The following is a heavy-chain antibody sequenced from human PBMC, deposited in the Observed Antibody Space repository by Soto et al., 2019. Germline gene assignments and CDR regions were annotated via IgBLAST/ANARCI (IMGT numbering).Heavy chain of an antibody. CDR2: IIPIFGTP. Sequence: QVQLVQSGAEVKKPGSSVKVSCKASGGTFSSYAISWVRQAPGQGLEWMGGIIPIFGTPNYAQKFQGRVTITADESTSTAYMELSSLRSEDTAVYYCARDEDYYDSSGYYPMDVWGQGTTVTVSS. CDR3: ARDEDYYDSSGYYPMDV. CDR1: GGTFSSYA. D-gene: IGHD3-22*01. J-gene: IGHJ6*02. V-gene: IGHV1-69*01.